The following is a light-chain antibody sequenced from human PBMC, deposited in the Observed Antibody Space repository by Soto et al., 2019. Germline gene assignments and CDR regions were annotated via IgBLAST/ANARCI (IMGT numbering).Light chain of an antibody. V-gene: IGLV1-40*01. CDR2: GDN. CDR3: QSYDSSLTTSV. Sequence: QSVLTQPPSVSGAPGQRAAISCTGSSSNVGAEYDVHWYQQLPGTAPKRLIYGDNNRPSGVPGRFSGSKSGTSASLAITGLXPEDEADYYCQSYDSSLTTSVFGTGTKVTVL. J-gene: IGLJ1*01. CDR1: SSNVGAEYD.